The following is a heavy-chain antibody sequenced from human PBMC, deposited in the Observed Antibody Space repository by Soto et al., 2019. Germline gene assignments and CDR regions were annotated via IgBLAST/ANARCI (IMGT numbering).Heavy chain of an antibody. J-gene: IGHJ6*02. CDR2: IDPGDYET. Sequence: GGALKISRKGSGYRFSNYWIGWVRQMPGKGLEWMGIIDPGDYETRYSPSFQGHGTISVDKSISTAYLQCSNLTASDTAMFYCARVGDHYGAGSNRPSFYYYGMDVWGHGTTVTVSS. D-gene: IGHD3-10*01. V-gene: IGHV5-51*01. CDR3: ARVGDHYGAGSNRPSFYYYGMDV. CDR1: GYRFSNYW.